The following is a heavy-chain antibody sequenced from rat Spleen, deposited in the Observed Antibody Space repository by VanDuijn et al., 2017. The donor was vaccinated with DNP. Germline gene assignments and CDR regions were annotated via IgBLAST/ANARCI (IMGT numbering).Heavy chain of an antibody. CDR1: GYSITSSYR. D-gene: IGHD1-12*03. CDR2: INSAGTT. J-gene: IGHJ1*01. V-gene: IGHV3-3*01. CDR3: ARGNDGYFPNWYFDL. Sequence: EVQLQESGPGLVKPSQSLSLICSVTGYSITSSYRWSWIRKFPGNKLEWMGSINSAGTTKYNPSLKNRISITRDTSKNQFFLHLNSVTTEDTATYYCARGNDGYFPNWYFDLWGPGTMVTVSS.